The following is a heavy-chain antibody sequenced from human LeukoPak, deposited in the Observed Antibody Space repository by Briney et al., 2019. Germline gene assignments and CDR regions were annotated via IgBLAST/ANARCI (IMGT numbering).Heavy chain of an antibody. CDR3: ARSRVVPAAILKSSFWFDP. Sequence: PSETLSLTCAVYGGSFSGYYWSWIRQPPGKGLEWIGEINHGGSTNYNPSLKSRVTISVDTSKNQFSLKLSSVTAADTAVYYCARSRVVPAAILKSSFWFDPWGQGTLVTVSS. CDR1: GGSFSGYY. D-gene: IGHD2-2*02. CDR2: INHGGST. J-gene: IGHJ5*02. V-gene: IGHV4-34*01.